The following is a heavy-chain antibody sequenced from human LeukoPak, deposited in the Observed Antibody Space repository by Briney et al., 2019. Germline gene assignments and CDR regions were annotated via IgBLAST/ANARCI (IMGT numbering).Heavy chain of an antibody. CDR1: GGSISSYY. D-gene: IGHD5-24*01. Sequence: SETLSLTCTVSGGSISSYYWSWIRQPPGKGLEWIGYIYYSGSTNYNPSLKSRVTISVDTSKNQFSLKLSSVIAADTAVYYCARHWGGEMATLRGFDYWGQGTLVTVSS. CDR3: ARHWGGEMATLRGFDY. V-gene: IGHV4-59*08. CDR2: IYYSGST. J-gene: IGHJ4*02.